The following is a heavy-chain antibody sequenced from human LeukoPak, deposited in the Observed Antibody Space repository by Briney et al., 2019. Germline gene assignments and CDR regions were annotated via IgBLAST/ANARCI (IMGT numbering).Heavy chain of an antibody. V-gene: IGHV1-18*01. CDR3: ARVRGTRPPRAIDY. CDR1: GYTFTSYG. Sequence: ASVKVSCKASGYTFTSYGISWVRQAPGQGLEWMGWISAYNGNTNYGQKLQGRVTMTTDTSTSTAYMELRSLRSDDTAVYYCARVRGTRPPRAIDYWGQGTLVTVSS. D-gene: IGHD1-14*01. CDR2: ISAYNGNT. J-gene: IGHJ4*02.